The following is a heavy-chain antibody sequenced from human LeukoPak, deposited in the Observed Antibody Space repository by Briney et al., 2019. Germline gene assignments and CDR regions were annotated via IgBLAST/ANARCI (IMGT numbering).Heavy chain of an antibody. V-gene: IGHV3-21*01. CDR3: ARPIAVAGTDY. CDR1: GFTFSSYS. J-gene: IGHJ4*02. D-gene: IGHD6-19*01. Sequence: GGSLRLSCAASGFTFSSYSMNWVRQAPGKGLEWVSSISSSSYIYYADSVKGRFTISRDNAKNSLYLQMNSLRAEDTAVYYCARPIAVAGTDYWGQGTLVTVSS. CDR2: ISSSSYI.